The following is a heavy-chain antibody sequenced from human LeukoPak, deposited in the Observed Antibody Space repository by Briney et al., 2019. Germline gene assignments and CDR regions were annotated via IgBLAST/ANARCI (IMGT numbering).Heavy chain of an antibody. Sequence: PSETLSLTCTASGGSISSYYWSWIRQPPGKGLEWIGYIYYSGSTNYNPSLKSRVTISVDTSKNQFSLKLSSVTAADTAVYYCASSPGGTDFQYYFDYWGQGTLVTVSS. CDR3: ASSPGGTDFQYYFDY. J-gene: IGHJ4*02. CDR2: IYYSGST. V-gene: IGHV4-59*08. CDR1: GGSISSYY. D-gene: IGHD2-15*01.